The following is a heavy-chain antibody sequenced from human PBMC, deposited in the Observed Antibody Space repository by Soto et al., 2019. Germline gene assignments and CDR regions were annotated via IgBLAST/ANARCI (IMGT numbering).Heavy chain of an antibody. Sequence: QVQLQQWGAGLLKPSETLSLTCAVYGGSFSGYYWTWIRQPPGKGLEWIGEINHSGSTNYNSSLKSPVTISVDTSKNQFSLKLRSVTAADTAVYYCARGISVKSLVHVDASDKCYFDSWGRGTLVTVSS. CDR2: INHSGST. V-gene: IGHV4-34*01. D-gene: IGHD2-8*02. CDR1: GGSFSGYY. J-gene: IGHJ4*02. CDR3: ARGISVKSLVHVDASDKCYFDS.